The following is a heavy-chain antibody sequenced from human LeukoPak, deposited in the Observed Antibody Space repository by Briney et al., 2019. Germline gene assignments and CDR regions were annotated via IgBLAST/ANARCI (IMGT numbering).Heavy chain of an antibody. D-gene: IGHD6-13*01. Sequence: PGGSLRLSCAASGFTFSSYSMNWVRQAPGKGLEWVSSISSSSSYIYYADSVKGRFTISRDNAKNSLYLQMNSLRPEDTAVYYCARDRSSSWYYFDFDYWGQGTLVTVSS. V-gene: IGHV3-21*01. CDR2: ISSSSSYI. J-gene: IGHJ4*02. CDR1: GFTFSSYS. CDR3: ARDRSSSWYYFDFDY.